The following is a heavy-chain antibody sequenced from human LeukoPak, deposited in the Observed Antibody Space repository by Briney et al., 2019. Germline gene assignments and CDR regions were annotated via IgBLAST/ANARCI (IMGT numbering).Heavy chain of an antibody. J-gene: IGHJ4*02. CDR1: GFTVSSKD. V-gene: IGHV3-66*01. CDR2: IYSGDNT. Sequence: GGSLRLSCAASGFTVSSKDMSWVRQAPGKGLEWVSLIYSGDNTYYADSVKGRFTISRDNSKNTLYLQMNSLRAEDTAVYYCGGITRYYFDYWGQGTLVTVSS. D-gene: IGHD4-23*01. CDR3: GGITRYYFDY.